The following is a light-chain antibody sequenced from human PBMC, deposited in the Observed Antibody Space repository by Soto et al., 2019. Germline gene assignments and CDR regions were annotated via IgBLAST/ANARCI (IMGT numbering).Light chain of an antibody. J-gene: IGKJ4*01. Sequence: DFVMTQSPDSLTVSLSERATISCKSSQSVFFRSNNKNYLAWYQHKPGQPPKLLIYWASTRESGVPDRVSGSGSGTDCALSISNLQAEDGAVYYCQQYYTPPLTFGGATKVEIK. CDR1: QSVFFRSNNKNY. CDR3: QQYYTPPLT. CDR2: WAS. V-gene: IGKV4-1*01.